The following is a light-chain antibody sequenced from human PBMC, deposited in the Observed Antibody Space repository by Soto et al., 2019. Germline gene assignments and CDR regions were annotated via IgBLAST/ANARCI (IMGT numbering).Light chain of an antibody. Sequence: IAMTKPPAILSMSQGDAVTLSCRASQGLTTELAWYQQKPGQVPRLLIYGASTRATGIPARFSGSGSGTEFTLTISSLQSEDFAVYYCQKYNTWPRKFGQGTKVDIK. V-gene: IGKV3-15*01. CDR3: QKYNTWPRK. CDR2: GAS. J-gene: IGKJ1*01. CDR1: QGLTTE.